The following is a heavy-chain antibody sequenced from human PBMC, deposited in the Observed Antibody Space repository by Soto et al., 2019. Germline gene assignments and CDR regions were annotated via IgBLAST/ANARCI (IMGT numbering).Heavy chain of an antibody. V-gene: IGHV3-48*03. CDR2: ISGSGTST. Sequence: GGSLRLSCAASGFSFSICEMSWVRHAPGKGLEWVSYISGSGTSTQYSDSVKGRFTISRDNAKNSLHLQMNSLGAEDTAVYYCASKIVTPGYHYYDYWGQGTLVTVSS. CDR3: ASKIVTPGYHYYDY. CDR1: GFSFSICE. J-gene: IGHJ4*02. D-gene: IGHD3-9*01.